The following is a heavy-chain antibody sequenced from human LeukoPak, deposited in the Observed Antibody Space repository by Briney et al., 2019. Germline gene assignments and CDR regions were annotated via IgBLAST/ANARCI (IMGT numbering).Heavy chain of an antibody. CDR2: IYYSGST. J-gene: IGHJ4*02. V-gene: IGHV4-59*01. CDR1: GGSISSYY. CDR3: AREGSPKGFDY. Sequence: SETLSLTCTVSGGSISSYYWSWIRQPPGKGLGWIGYIYYSGSTNYNPSLKSRVTISVDTSKNQFSLKLSSVTAADTAVYYCAREGSPKGFDYWGQGTLVTVSS.